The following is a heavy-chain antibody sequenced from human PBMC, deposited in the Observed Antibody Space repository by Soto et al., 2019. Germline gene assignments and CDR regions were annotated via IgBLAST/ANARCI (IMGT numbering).Heavy chain of an antibody. CDR2: ISGSGDRT. CDR1: GITIRNYP. Sequence: SGGSLRLSCAASGITIRNYPMSWVRQAPGKGLDWVSGISGSGDRTYYADSAKGRFTISKDFSKNSLSLQLDSLRVEDTAVYFCVKDDGGNPSTEPHWGQGTLVTVSS. CDR3: VKDDGGNPSTEPH. J-gene: IGHJ4*02. D-gene: IGHD2-15*01. V-gene: IGHV3-23*01.